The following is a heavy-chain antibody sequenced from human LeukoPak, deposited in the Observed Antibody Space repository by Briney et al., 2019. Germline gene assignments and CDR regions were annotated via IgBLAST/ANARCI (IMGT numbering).Heavy chain of an antibody. CDR3: ARAQWLSWYFDL. CDR2: ISSSGSTI. D-gene: IGHD6-19*01. J-gene: IGHJ2*01. V-gene: IGHV3-11*01. Sequence: GGSLRLSCAASGFTFSDYYMSWIRQAPGKGLEWVSYISSSGSTIYYADSVKGRFTISRDNSKNTLYLQMNSLRAEDTAVYYCARAQWLSWYFDLWGRGTLVTVSS. CDR1: GFTFSDYY.